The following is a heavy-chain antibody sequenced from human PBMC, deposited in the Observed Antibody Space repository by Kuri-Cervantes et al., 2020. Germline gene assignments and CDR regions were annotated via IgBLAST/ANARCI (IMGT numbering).Heavy chain of an antibody. Sequence: GGSLRLSCAASGFAFSDYYMAWIRQAPGKGLEWVAVISYDGSNKYYADSVKGRFTISRDNSKNTLYLQMNSLRAEDTAVYYCAKDPTLWFREDGMDVWGQGTTVTVSS. CDR2: ISYDGSNK. D-gene: IGHD3-10*01. CDR3: AKDPTLWFREDGMDV. J-gene: IGHJ6*02. CDR1: GFAFSDYY. V-gene: IGHV3-30*18.